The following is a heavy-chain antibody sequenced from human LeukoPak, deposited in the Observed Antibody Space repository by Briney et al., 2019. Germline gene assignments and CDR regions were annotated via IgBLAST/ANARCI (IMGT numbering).Heavy chain of an antibody. CDR1: GYTFIAYH. CDR2: IHPSSGAA. V-gene: IGHV1-2*06. CDR3: ARDLPFED. J-gene: IGHJ4*02. Sequence: GASVKVSCKASGYTFIAYHMHWVRQAPGQGLEWMGRIHPSSGAANYAQRFQGRATLTRDTSINTAYMELSRLTSDDTAVYYCARDLPFEDWGRGTLVTVSS. D-gene: IGHD2/OR15-2a*01.